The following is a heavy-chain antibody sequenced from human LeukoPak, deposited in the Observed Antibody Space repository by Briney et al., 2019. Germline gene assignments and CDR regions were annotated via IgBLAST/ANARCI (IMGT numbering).Heavy chain of an antibody. CDR3: AKEHPMLTTPDP. CDR1: GGSISSYY. V-gene: IGHV4-4*07. J-gene: IGHJ5*02. Sequence: SETLSLTCTVSGGSISSYYWSWIRQPAGKGLEWIGRIYTSGSTNYNPSLKSRVTMSVDTSKNQFSLKLSSVTAADTAVYYCAKEHPMLTTPDPLVQGKVVTVFS. CDR2: IYTSGST. D-gene: IGHD4/OR15-4a*01.